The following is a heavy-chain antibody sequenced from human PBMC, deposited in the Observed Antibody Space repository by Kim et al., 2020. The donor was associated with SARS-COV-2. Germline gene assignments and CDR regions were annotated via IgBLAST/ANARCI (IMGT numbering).Heavy chain of an antibody. D-gene: IGHD6-25*01. Sequence: GQKFQGRVTMTRDPSTSTAYMELNRLMSDDTAVYYCARDWAATANWEFDYWGQGTQVTVSS. J-gene: IGHJ4*02. CDR3: ARDWAATANWEFDY. V-gene: IGHV1-2*02.